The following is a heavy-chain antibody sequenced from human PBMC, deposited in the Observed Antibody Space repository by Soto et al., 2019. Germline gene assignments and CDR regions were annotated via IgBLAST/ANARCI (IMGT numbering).Heavy chain of an antibody. J-gene: IGHJ6*02. V-gene: IGHV1-18*01. CDR2: IRAYNGNT. CDR3: ARDPPTMDG. Sequence: QVQLVQSGAEVKKPGATEKVSCEASGYTFTSYGISWVRQAPGQGLEWMGWIRAYNGNTNYAQKLQGRVTMTTDTSTRTAYMEPRSPRFDDTAVYYCARDPPTMDGWGQGTTVTVSS. CDR1: GYTFTSYG.